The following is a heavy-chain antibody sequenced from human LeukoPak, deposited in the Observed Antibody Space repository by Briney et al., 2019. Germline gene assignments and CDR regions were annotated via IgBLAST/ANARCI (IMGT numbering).Heavy chain of an antibody. D-gene: IGHD3-10*01. V-gene: IGHV4-59*12. CDR2: IYYSGST. CDR1: GGSISSYY. Sequence: PSETLSLTCTVSGGSISSYYWSWIRQPPGKGLEWIGYIYYSGSTNYNPSLKSRVTISLDTSRNQFSPKLNSVTAADTAVYYCAKSNGYGLVDIWGQGTMVTVSS. J-gene: IGHJ3*02. CDR3: AKSNGYGLVDI.